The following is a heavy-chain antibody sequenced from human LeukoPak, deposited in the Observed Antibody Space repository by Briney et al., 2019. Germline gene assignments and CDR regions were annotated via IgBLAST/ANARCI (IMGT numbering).Heavy chain of an antibody. CDR1: GYTFTGYY. D-gene: IGHD1-7*01. V-gene: IGHV1-2*02. CDR3: ARVAITGTPDLDY. Sequence: AASVTVSCKASGYTFTGYYMHWVRQAPGQGLEWMGWINPNSGGTNYAQKFQGRVTMTRDTSISTAYMELSRLRSDDTAVYYCARVAITGTPDLDYWGQGTLVTVSS. J-gene: IGHJ4*02. CDR2: INPNSGGT.